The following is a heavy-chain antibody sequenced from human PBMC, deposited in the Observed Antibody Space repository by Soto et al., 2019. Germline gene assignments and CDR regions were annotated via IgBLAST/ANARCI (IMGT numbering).Heavy chain of an antibody. V-gene: IGHV1-18*01. CDR3: ARGRYGDY. Sequence: QVHLVQSGAEVKKPGASVKVSCQGSGYAFTTYGITWVRQAPGQGLDWMGWISAHNGNRNYAQKLQGRVTVTRDTSTSTAYMELRSLRYDDTAVYYCARGRYGDYWGQGALVTVSS. CDR2: ISAHNGNR. D-gene: IGHD1-1*01. CDR1: GYAFTTYG. J-gene: IGHJ4*02.